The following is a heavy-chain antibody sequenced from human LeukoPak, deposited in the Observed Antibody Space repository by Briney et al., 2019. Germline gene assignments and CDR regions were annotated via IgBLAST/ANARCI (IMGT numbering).Heavy chain of an antibody. J-gene: IGHJ5*02. CDR3: ARESGSYSRGKWFDP. CDR1: GYTFTGYY. Sequence: SVKVSCKASGYTFTGYYMHWVRQAPGQGLEWMGWINPNSGGTNYAQKFQGRVTMTRDTSISTAYMELGRLRSDDTAVYYCARESGSYSRGKWFDPWGQGTPVTLSS. V-gene: IGHV1-2*02. D-gene: IGHD1-26*01. CDR2: INPNSGGT.